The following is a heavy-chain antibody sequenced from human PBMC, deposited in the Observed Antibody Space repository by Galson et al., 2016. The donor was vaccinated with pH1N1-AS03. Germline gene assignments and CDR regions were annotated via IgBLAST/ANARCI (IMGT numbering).Heavy chain of an antibody. Sequence: SLRLSCAASGFTFSNYAMTWVRQAPGKGLEWVSSISGSGGSTNSADSVRDRFSISRDNSKNTLFLQMNRLRADDTAVYYCAKTFYYDSSGHHLDVADVWGQGTAVTVSS. CDR2: ISGSGGST. CDR3: AKTFYYDSSGHHLDVADV. D-gene: IGHD3-22*01. V-gene: IGHV3-23*01. J-gene: IGHJ3*01. CDR1: GFTFSNYA.